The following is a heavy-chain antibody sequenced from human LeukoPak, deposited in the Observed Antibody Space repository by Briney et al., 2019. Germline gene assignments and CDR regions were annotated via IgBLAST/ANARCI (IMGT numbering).Heavy chain of an antibody. CDR1: GFTFSGSD. CDR2: IRSKANSYAT. CDR3: TRDSSVSPPSRGWFDP. V-gene: IGHV3-73*01. J-gene: IGHJ5*02. D-gene: IGHD3-22*01. Sequence: PGGSLRLSCSASGFTFSGSDMHWVRQASGKGLEWVGRIRSKANSYATAYAASVKGRFTISRDESKNTAYLQMNSLKTEDTAVYYCTRDSSVSPPSRGWFDPWGQGTLVTVSS.